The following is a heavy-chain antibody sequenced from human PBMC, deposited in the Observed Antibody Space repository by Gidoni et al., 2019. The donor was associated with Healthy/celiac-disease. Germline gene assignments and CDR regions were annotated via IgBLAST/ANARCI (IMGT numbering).Heavy chain of an antibody. V-gene: IGHV5-10-1*03. J-gene: IGHJ5*02. CDR2: IDPSHSST. CDR3: AKWGVGDEGS. Sequence: EVQLVQSGAEVKKPGESLRISGKGAGYSFTSYWISWVRQMPGKGLEWMGRIDPSHSSTTSTPSFQGHVPISAANSITTASLQWSSLKASDTAMYYCAKWGVGDEGSWGQGTLVTVSS. CDR1: GYSFTSYW. D-gene: IGHD3-16*01.